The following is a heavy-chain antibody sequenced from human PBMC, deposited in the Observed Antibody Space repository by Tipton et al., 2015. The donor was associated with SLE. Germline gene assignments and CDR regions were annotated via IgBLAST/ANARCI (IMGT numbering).Heavy chain of an antibody. CDR2: IDYSGST. Sequence: TLSLTCTVSDDSISSYYWNWIRQPPGKGLEWIGYIDYSGSTNYNPSLKSRVTILIDTSKNQFSLRLSSVTAADTAVYYCATCRVSYRNAFEIWGQGTMVTASS. V-gene: IGHV4-59*01. D-gene: IGHD3-10*01. CDR1: DDSISSYY. CDR3: ATCRVSYRNAFEI. J-gene: IGHJ3*02.